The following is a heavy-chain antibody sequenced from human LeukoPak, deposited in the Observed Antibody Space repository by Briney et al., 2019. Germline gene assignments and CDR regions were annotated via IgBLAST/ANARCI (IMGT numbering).Heavy chain of an antibody. CDR2: IRYDESNK. V-gene: IGHV3-30*02. J-gene: IGHJ4*02. CDR1: GFTFSRYG. Sequence: PGGSLRLSCAASGFTFSRYGMHWVRQAPGKGLEWVAFIRYDESNKFYADSVKGRFTVSRDNAKNSLYLQMNSLRAEDTAVYYCARGSSVTANNFDYWGQGTLATVSS. CDR3: ARGSSVTANNFDY. D-gene: IGHD4-11*01.